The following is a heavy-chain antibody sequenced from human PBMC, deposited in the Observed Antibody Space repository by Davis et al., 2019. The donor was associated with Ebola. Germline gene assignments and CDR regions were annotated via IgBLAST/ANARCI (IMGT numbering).Heavy chain of an antibody. CDR1: GYTFTIYY. D-gene: IGHD4-17*01. CDR3: ARMTTLTGMDV. J-gene: IGHJ6*02. CDR2: INPSGGST. Sequence: AASVKVSCKASGYTFTIYYMHWVRQAPGQGLEWMGIINPSGGSTSYAQKFQGRVTMTRDTSTGTVYMELSSLGSEDTAVYYCARMTTLTGMDVWGQGTTVTVSS. V-gene: IGHV1-46*03.